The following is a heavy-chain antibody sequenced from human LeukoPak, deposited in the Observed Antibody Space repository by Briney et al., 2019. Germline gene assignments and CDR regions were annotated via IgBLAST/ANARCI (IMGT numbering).Heavy chain of an antibody. V-gene: IGHV4-59*12. Sequence: PSETLSLTCTVSGGSISSYYWSWIRQPPGKGLEWIGYIYYSGSTNYNPSLKSRVTISVDRSKNQFSLKLSSVTAADTAVYYCARGRYCSADSCYGDFQHWGQGTLVTVSS. D-gene: IGHD2-15*01. J-gene: IGHJ1*01. CDR3: ARGRYCSADSCYGDFQH. CDR1: GGSISSYY. CDR2: IYYSGST.